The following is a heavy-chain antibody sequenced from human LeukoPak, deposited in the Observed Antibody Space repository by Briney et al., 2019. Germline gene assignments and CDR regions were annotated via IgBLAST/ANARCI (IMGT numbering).Heavy chain of an antibody. CDR1: GGTFSSNA. CDR3: ASGVLFDWLLYVMNY. D-gene: IGHD3-9*01. J-gene: IGHJ4*02. V-gene: IGHV1-69*05. CDR2: IIPIFGTA. Sequence: GASVKVSCKASGGTFSSNAISWARQAPGQGLEWMGGIIPIFGTANYAQKFQGRVTITTDESTSTAYMELSSLRSEDTAVYYCASGVLFDWLLYVMNYWGQGTLVTVSS.